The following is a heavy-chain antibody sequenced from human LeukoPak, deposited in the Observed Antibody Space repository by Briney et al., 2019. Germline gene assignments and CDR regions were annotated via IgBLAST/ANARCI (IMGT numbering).Heavy chain of an antibody. CDR2: IYYSGST. CDR3: ARGEMATTDLDY. CDR1: GGSISSYY. J-gene: IGHJ4*02. Sequence: SETLSLTCTVSGGSISSYYWSWIRQPPGKGLEWIGYIYYSGSTNYNPSLKSRVTISVGTSKNQFSLKLSSVTAADTAVYYCARGEMATTDLDYWGQGTLVTVSS. D-gene: IGHD5-24*01. V-gene: IGHV4-59*01.